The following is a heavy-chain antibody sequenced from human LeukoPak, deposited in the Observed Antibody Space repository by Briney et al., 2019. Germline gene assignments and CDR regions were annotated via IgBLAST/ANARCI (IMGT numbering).Heavy chain of an antibody. J-gene: IGHJ4*02. CDR2: IYYSGST. Sequence: SETLSLTCTVSGDSINSHYWSWIRQPPGKGLEWIAYIYYSGSTNYNPSLKSRVTISVDTSKNQFSLKLSSVTAADTAVYYCARGVEPLAAPDYWGQGTLVTVSS. CDR3: ARGVEPLAAPDY. CDR1: GDSINSHY. D-gene: IGHD6-6*01. V-gene: IGHV4-59*11.